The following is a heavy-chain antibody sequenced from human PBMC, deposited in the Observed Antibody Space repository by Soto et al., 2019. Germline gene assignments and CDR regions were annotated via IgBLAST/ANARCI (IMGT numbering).Heavy chain of an antibody. D-gene: IGHD6-13*01. CDR3: ARQDLRSSIAAAAFFDY. CDR1: GYSFTSYW. CDR2: IYPGDSDT. J-gene: IGHJ4*02. V-gene: IGHV5-51*01. Sequence: GESLKISCKGSGYSFTSYWIGWVRQMPGKGLEWMGIIYPGDSDTRYSPSFQGQVTISADKSISTAYLQWSSLKASDTAMYYCARQDLRSSIAAAAFFDYWGQGTLVTVSS.